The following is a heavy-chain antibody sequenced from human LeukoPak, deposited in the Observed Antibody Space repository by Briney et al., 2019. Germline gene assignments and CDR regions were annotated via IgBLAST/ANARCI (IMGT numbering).Heavy chain of an antibody. CDR1: GFTFSSYS. J-gene: IGHJ4*02. V-gene: IGHV3-21*01. D-gene: IGHD5-24*01. CDR3: ARGPEGDFQLPVPLDY. CDR2: ISSSSSYI. Sequence: GGSLRLSCAASGFTFSSYSMNWVRQAPGKGLEWVSSISSSSSYIYYADSVKGRFTISRDNAKNSLYLQMNSLRAEDTAVYYCARGPEGDFQLPVPLDYWGQGTLVTVSS.